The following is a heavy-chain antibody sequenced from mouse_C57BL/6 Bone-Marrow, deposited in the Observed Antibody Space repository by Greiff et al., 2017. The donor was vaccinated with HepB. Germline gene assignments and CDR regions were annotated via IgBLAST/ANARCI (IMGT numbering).Heavy chain of an antibody. CDR1: GYTFTSYW. CDR3: ARWGYYGV. Sequence: VQVVESGAELMKPGASVKLSCKASGYTFTSYWMHWVKQRPGQGLEWIGMIHPNSGSTNYNEKFKSKATLTVDKSSSTAYMQLSSLTSEDSAVYYCARWGYYGVWGQGTTLTVSS. D-gene: IGHD1-1*01. J-gene: IGHJ2*01. V-gene: IGHV1-64*01. CDR2: IHPNSGST.